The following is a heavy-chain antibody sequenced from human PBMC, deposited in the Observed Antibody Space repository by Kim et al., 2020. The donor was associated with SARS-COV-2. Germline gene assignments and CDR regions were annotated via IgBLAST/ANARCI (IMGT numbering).Heavy chain of an antibody. J-gene: IGHJ6*02. CDR1: GFTFSSYG. D-gene: IGHD2-2*01. Sequence: GGSLRLSCAASGFTFSSYGMHWVRQAPGKGLEWVAVISYDGSNKYYADSVKGRFTISRDNSKNTLYLQMNSLRAEDTAVYYCAKDQWGSSTLTYYYYYGMDVWGQGTTVTVSS. CDR2: ISYDGSNK. CDR3: AKDQWGSSTLTYYYYYGMDV. V-gene: IGHV3-30*18.